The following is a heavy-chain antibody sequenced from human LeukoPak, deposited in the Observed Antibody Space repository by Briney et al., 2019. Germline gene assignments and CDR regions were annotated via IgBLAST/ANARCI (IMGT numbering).Heavy chain of an antibody. CDR2: ISYSGNS. D-gene: IGHD3-10*02. Sequence: PSQTLSLTCTVSGGSISRGDYYWSWLRQSPGKGLEWIGYISYSGNSYHNPPLMSRVTISVNPSNSQFSLKLTSVTAADTAVYYCARVFGELFDACDIWGPGTMVTVSS. CDR3: ARVFGELFDACDI. J-gene: IGHJ3*02. V-gene: IGHV4-30-4*01. CDR1: GGSISRGDYY.